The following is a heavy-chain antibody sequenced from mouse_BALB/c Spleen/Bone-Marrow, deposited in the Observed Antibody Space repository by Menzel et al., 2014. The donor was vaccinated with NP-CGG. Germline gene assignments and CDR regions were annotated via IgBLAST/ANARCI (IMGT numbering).Heavy chain of an antibody. CDR2: IDPANGNT. V-gene: IGHV14-3*02. CDR3: ASYVYGYYFDY. D-gene: IGHD2-2*01. CDR1: GFNIKDTY. Sequence: VQLKQSGAELVKPGASVKLSCTASGFNIKDTYMHWVKQRPEQGLEWIGRIDPANGNTKYDPKFQGKATITADTSSNTAYLQLSSLTSEDTAVYYCASYVYGYYFDYWSQGTTLTVSS. J-gene: IGHJ2*01.